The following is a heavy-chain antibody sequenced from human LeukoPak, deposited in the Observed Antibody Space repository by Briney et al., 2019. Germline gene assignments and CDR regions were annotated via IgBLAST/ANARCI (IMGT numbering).Heavy chain of an antibody. CDR3: AITPRGDHYGYYYYGMDV. CDR2: IYYSVGT. Sequence: SETLSLTCTVSGGFISSYYWGWIRQPPGKGLEWIGSIYYSVGTNYKPSLRGRVPISVDTSKNQFSLKLSSVTAADTAVYYCAITPRGDHYGYYYYGMDVGGQGTTVSVSS. CDR1: GGFISSYY. J-gene: IGHJ6*02. D-gene: IGHD3-10*01. V-gene: IGHV4-39*01.